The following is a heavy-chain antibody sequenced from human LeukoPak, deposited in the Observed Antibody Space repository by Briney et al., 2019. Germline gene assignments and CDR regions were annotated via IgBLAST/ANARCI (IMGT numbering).Heavy chain of an antibody. D-gene: IGHD6-13*01. CDR3: AKDSSYSSSWPNWFDP. V-gene: IGHV3-13*01. Sequence: PGGSLRLSCAVSGFTYSSYDMHWVRQAAGRGLEWVSGIGTGGDTYYAGSVKGRFNISRENAKNSLYLQMNSLRGGDTAVYYCAKDSSYSSSWPNWFDPWGQGTLVTVSS. J-gene: IGHJ5*02. CDR1: GFTYSSYD. CDR2: IGTGGDT.